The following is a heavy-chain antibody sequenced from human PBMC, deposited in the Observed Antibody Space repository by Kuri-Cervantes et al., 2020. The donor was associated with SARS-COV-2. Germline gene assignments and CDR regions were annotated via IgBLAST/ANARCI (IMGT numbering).Heavy chain of an antibody. CDR1: GFTFSGYS. J-gene: IGHJ4*02. V-gene: IGHV3-48*01. CDR3: ARDKWPIVVVTCYFDY. CDR2: ISSSSSTI. Sequence: GGSLRLSCAASGFTFSGYSMNWVRQAPGKGLEWFSYISSSSSTIYYADSVKGRFTISRDNAKNSLYLQMNSLRAEDTAVYYCARDKWPIVVVTCYFDYWGQGTLVTVSS. D-gene: IGHD2-21*02.